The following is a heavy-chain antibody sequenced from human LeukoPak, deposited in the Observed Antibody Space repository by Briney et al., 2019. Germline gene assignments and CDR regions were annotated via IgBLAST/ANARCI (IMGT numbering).Heavy chain of an antibody. CDR1: GGSFSGYY. J-gene: IGHJ6*02. D-gene: IGHD6-19*01. Sequence: PSETLSLTCAVYGGSFSGYYWSWIRQPPGKGLEWIGEINHSGSTNYNPSLKSRVTISVDTSKNQFSLKLSSVTAADTAVYYCARTSSGWEYYYYYYGMDVWGQGTTVTVSS. CDR3: ARTSSGWEYYYYYYGMDV. CDR2: INHSGST. V-gene: IGHV4-34*01.